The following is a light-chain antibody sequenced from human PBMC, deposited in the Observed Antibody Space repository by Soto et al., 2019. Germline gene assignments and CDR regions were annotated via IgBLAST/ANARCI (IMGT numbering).Light chain of an antibody. V-gene: IGKV1-5*01. CDR1: QSMSSW. CDR3: QQYNSYL. J-gene: IGKJ1*01. CDR2: DAS. Sequence: DIQMTQSPSAVSASVGDRVTITCRASQSMSSWLGWYQQKPGKAPKLLIYDASSLESGVPSRFSGSGFGTEFTLTISSLQPDDFATYYCQQYNSYLFGQGTKVDIK.